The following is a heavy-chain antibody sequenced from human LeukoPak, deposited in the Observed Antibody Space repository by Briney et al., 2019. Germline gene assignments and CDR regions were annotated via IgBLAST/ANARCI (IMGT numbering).Heavy chain of an antibody. CDR3: AKDLRRIAVAGSVVY. CDR2: ISDSGSGT. J-gene: IGHJ4*02. Sequence: GGSLGLSCPASGFTFSSYAMSWVRQAPGKGLEWVSSISDSGSGTYYADSVKGRFTISRDNSKNTLFLQTNSLRAEDTAVYYCAKDLRRIAVAGSVVYWGQGTLVTVSS. V-gene: IGHV3-23*01. D-gene: IGHD6-19*01. CDR1: GFTFSSYA.